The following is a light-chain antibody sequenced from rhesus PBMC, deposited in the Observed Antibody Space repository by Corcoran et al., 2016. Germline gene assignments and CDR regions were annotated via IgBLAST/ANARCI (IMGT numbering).Light chain of an antibody. Sequence: DIQMTQSPSSLSASVGDRVTITCQASQGISNWLAWYQQKPGKAPKLLIYAASSLQSGVPSRFSGSGAGTEFTLTISSLQPEEFATYYCQQHNSNPRTFSQGTKVEIK. CDR2: AAS. CDR3: QQHNSNPRT. CDR1: QGISNW. V-gene: IGKV1-33*02. J-gene: IGKJ1*01.